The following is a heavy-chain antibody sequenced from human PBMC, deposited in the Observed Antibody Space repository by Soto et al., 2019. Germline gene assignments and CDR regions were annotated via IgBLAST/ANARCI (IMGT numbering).Heavy chain of an antibody. CDR1: GGSISSSNW. CDR2: IYHSGST. V-gene: IGHV4-4*02. D-gene: IGHD3-9*01. J-gene: IGHJ6*02. Sequence: PSETLSLTCAVSGGSISSSNWWSWVRQPPGKGLEWIGEIYHSGSTNYNPSLKSRVTISVDKSKNQFSLKLSSVTAADTAVYYCALDLYFDYSDSYGMDXWGQVTTVFVS. CDR3: ALDLYFDYSDSYGMDX.